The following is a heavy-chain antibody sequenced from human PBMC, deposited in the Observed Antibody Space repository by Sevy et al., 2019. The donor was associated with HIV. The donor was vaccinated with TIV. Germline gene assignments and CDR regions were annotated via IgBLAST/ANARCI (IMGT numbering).Heavy chain of an antibody. CDR1: GGSINSDH. V-gene: IGHV4-59*08. J-gene: IGHJ3*02. Sequence: SETLSLTCTVSGGSINSDHWNWIRQPPGKGLEWIGYVYYTGGTNYNPSLKNRVTISADRTKNQFSFNLTSVTAADTAVYYCARRNDFDIWGQGTMVTVSS. CDR2: VYYTGGT. CDR3: ARRNDFDI.